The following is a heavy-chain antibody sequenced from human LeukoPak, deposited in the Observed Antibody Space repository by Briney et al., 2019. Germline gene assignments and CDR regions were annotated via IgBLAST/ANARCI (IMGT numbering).Heavy chain of an antibody. CDR2: IIPIFGTA. Sequence: GASVKVSCKASGGTFSSYAISWVRQAPGQGLEWMGGIIPIFGTANYAQKFQGRVTITADESTSTAYMELSSLRSEDTAVYYCARYYDSSGYSGFDYWGQGTLVTVSS. D-gene: IGHD3-22*01. J-gene: IGHJ4*02. V-gene: IGHV1-69*13. CDR3: ARYYDSSGYSGFDY. CDR1: GGTFSSYA.